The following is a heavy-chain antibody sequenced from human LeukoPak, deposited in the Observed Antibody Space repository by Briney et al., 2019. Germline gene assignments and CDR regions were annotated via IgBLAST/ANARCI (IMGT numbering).Heavy chain of an antibody. CDR2: IYTTGRT. CDR1: GGSVNSYY. J-gene: IGHJ3*02. Sequence: ASETLSLTCSVSGGSVNSYYWSWIRQPPGKGLKWIGYIYTTGRTNYNPSLKSRVTISVDTSKNQFSLKLSSVTAADTAVYYCAKILGSGVWYGFDIWGQGTMVTVSS. D-gene: IGHD7-27*01. V-gene: IGHV4-4*09. CDR3: AKILGSGVWYGFDI.